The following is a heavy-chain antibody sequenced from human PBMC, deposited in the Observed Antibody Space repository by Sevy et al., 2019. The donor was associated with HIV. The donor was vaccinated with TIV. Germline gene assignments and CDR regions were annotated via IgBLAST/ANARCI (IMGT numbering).Heavy chain of an antibody. Sequence: GGSLRLSCIGSGFSFSYYGIHWVRQSPGKGLDWVALISHDGINEYYADSVKGRFTISRDNSNNTVYLEMNSLRNEDTAIYFCANTYSGSYSHSYLYALDVWGQGTTVTVSS. D-gene: IGHD1-26*01. V-gene: IGHV3-30*18. CDR1: GFSFSYYG. J-gene: IGHJ6*02. CDR2: ISHDGINE. CDR3: ANTYSGSYSHSYLYALDV.